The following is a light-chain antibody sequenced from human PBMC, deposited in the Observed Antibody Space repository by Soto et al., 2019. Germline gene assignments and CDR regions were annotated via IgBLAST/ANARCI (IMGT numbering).Light chain of an antibody. V-gene: IGLV1-51*01. Sequence: QSVLTQPPSVSEAPGQKVTISCSGSNSNIGNNYVSWYQQLPGTAPKLLIYDNNNRPSGIPDRFSGSKSGTSATLGITGLQTGDEADYYCGTWDSSLSAVVFGGGTKLTVL. CDR3: GTWDSSLSAVV. J-gene: IGLJ3*02. CDR2: DNN. CDR1: NSNIGNNY.